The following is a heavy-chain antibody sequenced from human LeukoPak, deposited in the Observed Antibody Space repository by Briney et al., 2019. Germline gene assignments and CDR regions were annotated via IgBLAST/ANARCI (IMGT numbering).Heavy chain of an antibody. CDR2: IIGSGGST. CDR3: AKFYSLTYAFEI. J-gene: IGHJ3*02. V-gene: IGHV3-23*01. D-gene: IGHD4-11*01. Sequence: PGGSLTLSWAASGFTFSIHAISWLAHPPGRGLEGLSDIIGSGGSTYYADSVKGRFTISRDNSKNTLYLQMNSLRAEDTAVYYCAKFYSLTYAFEIWGQGTMVTVSS. CDR1: GFTFSIHA.